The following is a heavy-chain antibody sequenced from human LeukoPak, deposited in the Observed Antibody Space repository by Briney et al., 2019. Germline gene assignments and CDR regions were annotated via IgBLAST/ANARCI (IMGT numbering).Heavy chain of an antibody. Sequence: SETLSLTCTVSGGSISSSSYYWGWIRQPPGKGLEWIGSIYYSGSTYYNPSLKSRVTISVDTSKNQFSLKLSSVTAADTAVYYCARTGTIVVAGKHYYYYYMDVWGKGTTVTVSS. CDR3: ARTGTIVVAGKHYYYYYMDV. D-gene: IGHD6-19*01. J-gene: IGHJ6*03. CDR1: GGSISSSSYY. V-gene: IGHV4-39*07. CDR2: IYYSGST.